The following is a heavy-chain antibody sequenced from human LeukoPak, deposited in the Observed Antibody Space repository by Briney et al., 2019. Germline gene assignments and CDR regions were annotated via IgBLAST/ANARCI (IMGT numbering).Heavy chain of an antibody. Sequence: PSETLSLTCTDSGVSITSSSYYWGWIRQPPGKGLECIGSIYYSGSTYYNPSPKSRVTISLDTSKNQFSLKLSSVTAADTAVYYCARGTSSSWPYYYYYMDVGGKGTTVTVSS. CDR1: GVSITSSSYY. CDR2: IYYSGST. CDR3: ARGTSSSWPYYYYYMDV. J-gene: IGHJ6*03. V-gene: IGHV4-39*07. D-gene: IGHD6-13*01.